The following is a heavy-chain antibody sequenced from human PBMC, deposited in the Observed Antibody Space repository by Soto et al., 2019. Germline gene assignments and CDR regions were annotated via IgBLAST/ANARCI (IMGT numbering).Heavy chain of an antibody. CDR2: ISYDGSNK. CDR3: AKDPQTYYYDSSGPAENAFDI. D-gene: IGHD3-22*01. CDR1: GFTFSSYG. J-gene: IGHJ3*02. V-gene: IGHV3-30*18. Sequence: PGVSLRLSCAASGFTFSSYGMHWVRQAPGKGLEWVAVISYDGSNKYYADSVKGRFTISRDNSKNTLYLQMNSLRAEDTAVYYRAKDPQTYYYDSSGPAENAFDIWGQGTMVSVSS.